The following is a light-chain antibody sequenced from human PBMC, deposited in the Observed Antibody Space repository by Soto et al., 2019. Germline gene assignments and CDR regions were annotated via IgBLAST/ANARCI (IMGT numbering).Light chain of an antibody. CDR2: GAS. CDR3: QQYGSSPPTWT. CDR1: QSVSSSY. V-gene: IGKV3-20*01. J-gene: IGKJ1*01. Sequence: EIVLTQSPGTLSLSPGERATLSCRASQSVSSSYLAWYQQKPGQAPRLLIYGASSRATGIPDRFSGSGFGTDFTLTIIRLEPEDFAVYYCQQYGSSPPTWTFGQGTKVDIK.